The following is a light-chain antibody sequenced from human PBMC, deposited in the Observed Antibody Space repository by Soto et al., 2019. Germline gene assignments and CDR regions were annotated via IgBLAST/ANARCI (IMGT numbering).Light chain of an antibody. CDR3: QTWGTGIVV. V-gene: IGLV4-69*01. J-gene: IGLJ2*01. CDR1: SGHSRYA. Sequence: QLVLTQLPSASASLGASVKLTCTLSSGHSRYAIAWHQQQPEKCPRYLMKVTSDGSHIKGDGIPDRFSGSSSGAERYLTISSLQSEDEADYYCQTWGTGIVVFGGGTKLTVL. CDR2: VTSDGSH.